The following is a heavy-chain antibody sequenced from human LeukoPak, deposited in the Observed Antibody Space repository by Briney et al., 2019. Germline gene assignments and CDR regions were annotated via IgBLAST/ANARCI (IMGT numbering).Heavy chain of an antibody. J-gene: IGHJ3*01. D-gene: IGHD3-16*01. Sequence: PSETLSLTCTVSGGSISSYYWSWIRQPPGKGLEWIGYTYYSGSTNYNPSLKSRVTISVDTSNNQFSLRVTSLTAADTAVYYCARLGALHDAFDVWGQGTLVTVSS. V-gene: IGHV4-59*12. CDR3: ARLGALHDAFDV. CDR2: TYYSGST. CDR1: GGSISSYY.